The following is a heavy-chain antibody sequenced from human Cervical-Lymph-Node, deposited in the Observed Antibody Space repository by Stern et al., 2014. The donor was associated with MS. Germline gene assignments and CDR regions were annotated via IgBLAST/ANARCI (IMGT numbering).Heavy chain of an antibody. V-gene: IGHV1-69*01. CDR2: IIPIVGTA. CDR3: ARDAVAVAGTYEYYYYGMDV. J-gene: IGHJ6*02. Sequence: VQLVESGAEVKKPGSSVTVSFKPSGGTLTSYAISWVRQAPGQGLEWMGGIIPIVGTATYAEKFQGRVRLTADASRNTAYMELRSLRSEDTAVYYCARDAVAVAGTYEYYYYGMDVWGQGTTVTVSS. D-gene: IGHD6-19*01. CDR1: GGTLTSYA.